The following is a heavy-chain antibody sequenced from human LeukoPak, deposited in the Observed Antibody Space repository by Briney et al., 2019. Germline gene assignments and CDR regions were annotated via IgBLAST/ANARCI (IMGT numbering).Heavy chain of an antibody. CDR2: IKQDGSEK. V-gene: IGHV3-7*01. J-gene: IGHJ4*02. D-gene: IGHD2-2*01. CDR3: ARLLGPDTDY. Sequence: GGSLRLSCAVSGITLSNYGMSWVRQAPGKGPEWVANIKQDGSEKYYVDSVKGRFTISRDNAKNSLYLQMNSLRAEDTAVYYCARLLGPDTDYWGQGTLVTVSS. CDR1: GITLSNYG.